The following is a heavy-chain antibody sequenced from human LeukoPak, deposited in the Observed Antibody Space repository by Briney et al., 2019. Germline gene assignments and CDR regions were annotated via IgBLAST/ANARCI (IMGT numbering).Heavy chain of an antibody. V-gene: IGHV3-23*01. D-gene: IGHD2-15*01. Sequence: PGGSLRLSCAASGFTFSGYGMYWVRQAPGKGLEWVSTISVRGGGTYYADSVKGRFTISRDSAKNTLYLQMNRLRAEDTAVYYCAKDIDRVVVAASLDSWGQGTLVTVSS. CDR2: ISVRGGGT. CDR1: GFTFSGYG. J-gene: IGHJ4*02. CDR3: AKDIDRVVVAASLDS.